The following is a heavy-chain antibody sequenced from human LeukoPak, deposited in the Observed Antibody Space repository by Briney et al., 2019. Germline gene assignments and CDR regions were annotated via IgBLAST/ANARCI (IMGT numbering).Heavy chain of an antibody. D-gene: IGHD6-19*01. J-gene: IGHJ4*02. CDR1: GFTFSSYG. CDR2: IRYDGSNK. Sequence: GGSLRLSCAASGFTFSSYGMHWVRQAPGKGLEWVAFIRYDGSNKYYADSVKGRFTISRDNSKNTLYLQMNSLRAEDTAVYYCARDQSVAGTLDYWGQGTLVTVSS. V-gene: IGHV3-30*02. CDR3: ARDQSVAGTLDY.